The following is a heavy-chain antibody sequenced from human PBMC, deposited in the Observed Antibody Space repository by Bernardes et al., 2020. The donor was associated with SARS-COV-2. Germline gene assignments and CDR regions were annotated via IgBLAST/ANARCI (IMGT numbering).Heavy chain of an antibody. J-gene: IGHJ6*02. CDR2: IKQDGSEK. CDR1: GFTFSSYW. V-gene: IGHV3-7*01. Sequence: GGSLRLSRAASGFTFSSYWMSWVRQAPGKGLEWVANIKQDGSEKYYVDSVKGRFTISRDNAKNSLYLQMNSLRAEDTAVYYCARDGIAAAGQYYYYGMDVWGQGTTVTVSS. D-gene: IGHD6-13*01. CDR3: ARDGIAAAGQYYYYGMDV.